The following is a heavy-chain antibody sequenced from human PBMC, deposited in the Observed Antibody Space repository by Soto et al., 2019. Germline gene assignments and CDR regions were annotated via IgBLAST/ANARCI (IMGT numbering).Heavy chain of an antibody. CDR3: AKTPMIAVVVDAFDI. V-gene: IGHV3-23*01. CDR1: RFTFRNYA. J-gene: IGHJ3*02. D-gene: IGHD3-22*01. CDR2: ISGSGIST. Sequence: EVQLLESGGGLVQPGGSLRLSCAASRFTFRNYAMSWVRQAPGKGLEWVSSISGSGISTFYADSVKGRFTISRDNSKNTLYLQMNSLRAEDTAVYYCAKTPMIAVVVDAFDIWGQGTKVTVS.